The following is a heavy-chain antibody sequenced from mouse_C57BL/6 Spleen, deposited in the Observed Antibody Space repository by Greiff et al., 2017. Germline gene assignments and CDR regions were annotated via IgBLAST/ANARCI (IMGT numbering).Heavy chain of an antibody. V-gene: IGHV5-17*01. CDR1: GFTFSDYG. Sequence: EVQLVESGGGLVKPGGSLKLSCAASGFTFSDYGMHWVRQAPEKGLEWVSYISSGSSTIYSADTVKGRFTISRDNAKNTLFLQMTSLRSEDTAMYYCARAYYGSSGDWWGQGTTLTVSS. CDR2: ISSGSSTI. J-gene: IGHJ2*01. D-gene: IGHD1-1*01. CDR3: ARAYYGSSGDW.